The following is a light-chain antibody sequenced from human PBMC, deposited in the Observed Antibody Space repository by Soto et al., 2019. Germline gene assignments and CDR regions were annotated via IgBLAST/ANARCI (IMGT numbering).Light chain of an antibody. CDR2: DVS. V-gene: IGKV1-13*02. CDR3: QQFNAYPRT. CDR1: QDIRSA. Sequence: AIQLTQSPSSLSASVGDRVTITCRASQDIRSALAWYQQKPGKGPKLLIYDVSSLESGVPSRFSGSGSGTDFTLTISSLQPEDFETYYCQQFNAYPRTFGQGTKVEIK. J-gene: IGKJ1*01.